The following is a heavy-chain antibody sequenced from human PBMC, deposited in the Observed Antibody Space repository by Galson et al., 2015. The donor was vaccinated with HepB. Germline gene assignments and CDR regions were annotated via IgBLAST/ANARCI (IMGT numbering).Heavy chain of an antibody. CDR1: GGTFSSYA. CDR3: ARDGWAVAGSFDY. Sequence: SVTVSCKASGGTFSSYAISWVRQAPGQGLEWMGGIIPIFGIANYAQKFQGRVTITADESTSTAYMELRSLRSDDTAVYYCARDGWAVAGSFDYWGQGTLVTVSS. D-gene: IGHD6-19*01. CDR2: IIPIFGIA. V-gene: IGHV1-69*13. J-gene: IGHJ4*02.